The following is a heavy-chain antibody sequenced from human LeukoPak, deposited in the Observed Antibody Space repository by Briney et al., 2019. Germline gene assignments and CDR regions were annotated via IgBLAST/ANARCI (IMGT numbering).Heavy chain of an antibody. V-gene: IGHV1-8*03. D-gene: IGHD3-10*01. CDR1: GYTFTSYD. CDR3: ARGTKGGTMVRGVILYYYYMDV. Sequence: ASVKVSCKASGYTFTSYDINWVRQATGQGLEWMGWMNPNSGNTGYAQKFQGRVTITRNTSISTAYMELSSLRSEDTAVYYCARGTKGGTMVRGVILYYYYMDVWGQGTLVTVSS. J-gene: IGHJ6*03. CDR2: MNPNSGNT.